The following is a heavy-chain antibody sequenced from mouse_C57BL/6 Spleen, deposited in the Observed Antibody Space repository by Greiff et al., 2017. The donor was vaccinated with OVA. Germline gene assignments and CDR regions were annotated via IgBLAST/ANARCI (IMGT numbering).Heavy chain of an antibody. CDR1: GYTFTSYW. V-gene: IGHV1-50*01. Sequence: VQLQQPGAELVKPGASVKLSCKASGYTFTSYWMQWVKQRPGQGLEWIGEIDPSDSYTNYNQKFKGKATLTVDTSSSTAYMQLSSLTSEDSAVYYCARQGDPFVWGTGTTVTVSS. J-gene: IGHJ1*03. CDR2: IDPSDSYT. CDR3: ARQGDPFV.